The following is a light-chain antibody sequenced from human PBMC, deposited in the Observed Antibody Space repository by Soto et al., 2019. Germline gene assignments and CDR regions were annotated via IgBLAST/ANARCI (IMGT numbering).Light chain of an antibody. V-gene: IGLV2-23*01. J-gene: IGLJ1*01. CDR3: CSYAGSGTDNYV. CDR2: EGI. CDR1: SGDIGTYNL. Sequence: ALTQPASVSGSPGQSITISCTGTSGDIGTYNLVSWYQHYPGKAPKLMIYEGIKRPSGVSNRFSGSKSGNTAFLTISGLQAEDEADYYCCSYAGSGTDNYVFGSGTKVTVL.